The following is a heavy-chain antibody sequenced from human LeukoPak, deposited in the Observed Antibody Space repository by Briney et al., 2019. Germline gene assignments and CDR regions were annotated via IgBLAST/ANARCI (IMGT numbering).Heavy chain of an antibody. CDR1: GFTFSSYS. CDR2: ISSSSSTI. D-gene: IGHD2-15*01. Sequence: GGSLRLSCAASGFTFSSYSMNWVRQAPGKGLEWVSYISSSSSTIYYADSVKGRFTISRDNAKNSLYLQMNSLRAEDTAVYYCARGYCSGGSCYHYYYYYMDVWGKGTTVTVSS. CDR3: ARGYCSGGSCYHYYYYYMDV. V-gene: IGHV3-48*01. J-gene: IGHJ6*03.